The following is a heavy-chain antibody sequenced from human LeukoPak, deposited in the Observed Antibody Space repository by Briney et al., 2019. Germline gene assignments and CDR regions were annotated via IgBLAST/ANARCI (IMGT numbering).Heavy chain of an antibody. CDR2: INHSGST. V-gene: IGHV4-34*01. J-gene: IGHJ4*02. Sequence: SETLSLTCAVYGGSFSGYYWSWIRQPPGKGLEWIGEINHSGSTNYNPSLKSRVTISVDTSKHQFSLKLSSVTAADTAVYYCARFAVPAAMVDYWGQGTLVTVSS. CDR1: GGSFSGYY. CDR3: ARFAVPAAMVDY. D-gene: IGHD2-2*01.